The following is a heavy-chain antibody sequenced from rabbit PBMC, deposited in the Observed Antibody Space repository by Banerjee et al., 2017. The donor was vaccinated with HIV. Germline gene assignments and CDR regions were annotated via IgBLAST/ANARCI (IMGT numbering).Heavy chain of an antibody. J-gene: IGHJ4*01. CDR3: ARDGGRSVYTQYYFNL. V-gene: IGHV1S45*01. D-gene: IGHD8-1*01. CDR2: INTSSGNT. Sequence: QEQLVESGGGLVQPEGSLTLTCTASGFSFSNKYVMCWVRQAPGKGLEWIACINTSSGNTVYASWAKGRFTISRTSSTTVTLQMTSLTAADTATYFCARDGGRSVYTQYYFNLWGQGTLVTVS. CDR1: GFSFSNKYV.